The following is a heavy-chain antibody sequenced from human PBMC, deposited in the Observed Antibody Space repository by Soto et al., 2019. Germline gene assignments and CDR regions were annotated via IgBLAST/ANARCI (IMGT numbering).Heavy chain of an antibody. J-gene: IGHJ5*02. Sequence: ASVRVSCKASGYTFSSYAIHWVRQAPGQRLEWMGWINAGNGDTKYSQKFQGRVIITRDTSASTAYMELSSLTSEDTAVYYCARDRVVGATVMRWFDPWG. CDR3: ARDRVVGATVMRWFDP. CDR1: GYTFSSYA. D-gene: IGHD2-2*01. CDR2: INAGNGDT. V-gene: IGHV1-3*01.